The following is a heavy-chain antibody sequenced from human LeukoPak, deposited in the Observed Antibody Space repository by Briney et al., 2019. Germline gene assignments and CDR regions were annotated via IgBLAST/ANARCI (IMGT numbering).Heavy chain of an antibody. D-gene: IGHD4-11*01. CDR3: ARKSTVTTNWFDP. CDR1: GYSISSGYY. J-gene: IGHJ5*02. V-gene: IGHV4-38-2*02. CDR2: IYHSGST. Sequence: PSETLSLTCTVSGYSISSGYYWGWIRQPPGKGLEWIGSIYHSGSTYYNPSLKSRVTISVDTSKNQFSLKLSSVTAADTAVYYRARKSTVTTNWFDPWGQGTLVTVSS.